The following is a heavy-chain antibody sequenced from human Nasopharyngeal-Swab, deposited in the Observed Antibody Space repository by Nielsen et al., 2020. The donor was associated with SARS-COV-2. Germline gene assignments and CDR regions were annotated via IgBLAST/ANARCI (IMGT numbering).Heavy chain of an antibody. CDR1: GFTFSSYS. Sequence: GGSLRLSCAASGFTFSSYSMNWVRQAPGKGLEWVSYISSSSSTIYYADSVKGRFTISRDNAKNSLYLQMSSLRAEDTAVYYCARDEELGTAYYFDYWGQGTLVTVSS. CDR2: ISSSSSTI. J-gene: IGHJ4*02. CDR3: ARDEELGTAYYFDY. V-gene: IGHV3-48*01. D-gene: IGHD1-14*01.